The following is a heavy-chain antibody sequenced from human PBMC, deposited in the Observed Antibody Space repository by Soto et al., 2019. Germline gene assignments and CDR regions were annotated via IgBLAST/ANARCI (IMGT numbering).Heavy chain of an antibody. V-gene: IGHV3-33*01. CDR2: IWYDGSNK. Sequence: QVQLVESGGGVVQPGRSLRLSCAASGFTFSSYGMHWVRQAPGKGLEWVAGIWYDGSNKYYADSVKGRITISRDNSKHTLYLQMNSLRAEYTAVYYGAIDQWGDHIDACDYWGQGTLVTVSS. J-gene: IGHJ4*02. CDR1: GFTFSSYG. D-gene: IGHD2-21*02. CDR3: AIDQWGDHIDACDY.